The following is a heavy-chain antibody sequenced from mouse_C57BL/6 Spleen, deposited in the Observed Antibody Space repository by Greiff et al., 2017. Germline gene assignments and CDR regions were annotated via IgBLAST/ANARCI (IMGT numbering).Heavy chain of an antibody. CDR1: GFSLTSYG. Sequence: VKLMESGPGLVAPSQSLSITCTVSGFSLTSYGVDWVRQPPGKGLEWLGVIWGGGSTNYNSALMSRLGICKDNSKSQVFLKMNSLQTDDTAMYYCAKRCYYGSSYVPLAYWGQGTLVTVSA. J-gene: IGHJ3*01. V-gene: IGHV2-9*01. D-gene: IGHD1-1*01. CDR3: AKRCYYGSSYVPLAY. CDR2: IWGGGST.